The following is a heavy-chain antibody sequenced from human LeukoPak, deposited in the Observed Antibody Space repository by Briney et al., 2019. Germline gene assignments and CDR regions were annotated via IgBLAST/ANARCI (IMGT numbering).Heavy chain of an antibody. D-gene: IGHD2-21*01. Sequence: SETLSLTCAVYGGSFSGYYWSRIRQPPGKGLEWIGEINHSGSTNYNPSLKSRVTISVDTSKNQFSLKLSSVTAADTAVYYCARIGAYTELDYWGQGTLVTVSS. J-gene: IGHJ4*02. V-gene: IGHV4-34*01. CDR3: ARIGAYTELDY. CDR2: INHSGST. CDR1: GGSFSGYY.